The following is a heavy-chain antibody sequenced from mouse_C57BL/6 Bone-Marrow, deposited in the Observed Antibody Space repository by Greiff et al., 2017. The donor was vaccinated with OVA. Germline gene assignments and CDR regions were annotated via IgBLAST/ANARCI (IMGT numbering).Heavy chain of an antibody. CDR2: IYPRSGNT. CDR1: GYTFTSYG. V-gene: IGHV1-81*01. CDR3: ARGTTVVHYYAMDY. D-gene: IGHD1-1*01. Sequence: VQGVESGAELARPGASVKLSCKASGYTFTSYGISWVKQRTGQGLEWIGEIYPRSGNTYYNEKFKGKATLTADKSSSTAYMELRSLTSEDSAVYFCARGTTVVHYYAMDYWGQGTSVTVSS. J-gene: IGHJ4*01.